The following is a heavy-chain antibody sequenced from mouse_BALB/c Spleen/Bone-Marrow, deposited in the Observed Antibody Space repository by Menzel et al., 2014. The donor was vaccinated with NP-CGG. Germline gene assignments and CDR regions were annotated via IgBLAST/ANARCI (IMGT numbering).Heavy chain of an antibody. Sequence: DVQLVESGGGLVKPGGSLKLSCAASGFTFSSYAMSWVRQSPEKRLEWVAEISSGGSYTYYPDTVTGRFTISRDNAKNTLYLEMSSLRSEDTAMYYCARDHYGYYTMDYWGQGTSVTVSS. CDR3: ARDHYGYYTMDY. J-gene: IGHJ4*01. D-gene: IGHD1-2*01. CDR1: GFTFSSYA. CDR2: ISSGGSYT. V-gene: IGHV5-9-4*01.